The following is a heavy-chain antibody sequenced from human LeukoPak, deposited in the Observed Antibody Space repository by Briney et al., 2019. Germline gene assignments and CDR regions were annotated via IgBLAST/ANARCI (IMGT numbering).Heavy chain of an antibody. J-gene: IGHJ4*02. CDR1: GYTFTSYY. D-gene: IGHD3-22*01. CDR3: ARDYYDSSGYSYLPDY. Sequence: ASVKVSCKASGYTFTSYYMHWVRQAPGQGLEWMGIINPSGGSTSYAQKFQGGVTMTRDTSTSTVYMELSSLRSEDTAVYYCARDYYDSSGYSYLPDYWGQGTLVTVSS. V-gene: IGHV1-46*01. CDR2: INPSGGST.